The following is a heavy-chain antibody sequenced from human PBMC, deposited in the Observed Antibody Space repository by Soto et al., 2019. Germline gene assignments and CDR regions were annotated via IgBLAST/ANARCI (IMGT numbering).Heavy chain of an antibody. D-gene: IGHD2-15*01. Sequence: EVQLVESGGGLVQPGGSLRLSCAASGFIININYMSWVRQAPGKGLECVSLVYSGGGTFYADSVKGRFTVSRDSSKNTLDLQMDSLRVEDTAVYYCARRGYCAGGKCYGIYALDVWGQGAMVTVSS. CDR1: GFIININY. V-gene: IGHV3-66*01. CDR3: ARRGYCAGGKCYGIYALDV. J-gene: IGHJ3*01. CDR2: VYSGGGT.